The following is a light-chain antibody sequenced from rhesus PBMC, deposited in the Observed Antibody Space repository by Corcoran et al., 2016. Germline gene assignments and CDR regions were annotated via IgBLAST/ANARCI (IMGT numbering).Light chain of an antibody. CDR2: DAS. CDR1: QGMSKY. CDR3: QQHKTYPPA. Sequence: DIQMTQSPSSLSASVGDTVTITCQASQGMSKYLAWYQQKPGKAPKFLIYDASTLQRGVPSRFSGSGSGTEFSLTISSLQPEDFATYYCQQHKTYPPAFGQGTKVEIK. V-gene: IGKV1-25*01. J-gene: IGKJ1*01.